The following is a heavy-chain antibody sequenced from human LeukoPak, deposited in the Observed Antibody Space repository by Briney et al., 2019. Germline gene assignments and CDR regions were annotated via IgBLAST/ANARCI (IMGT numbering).Heavy chain of an antibody. CDR1: GFTVSSNY. V-gene: IGHV3-66*01. CDR3: ARDLQTTYCSGGSCYGSAVY. D-gene: IGHD2-15*01. J-gene: IGHJ4*02. CDR2: IYSGGST. Sequence: PGGSLRLSCAASGFTVSSNYMSWVRQAPGKGLEWVSVIYSGGSTYYADSVKGRSTISRDNSKNTLYLQMNSLRAEDTAVYYCARDLQTTYCSGGSCYGSAVYWGQGTLVTVSS.